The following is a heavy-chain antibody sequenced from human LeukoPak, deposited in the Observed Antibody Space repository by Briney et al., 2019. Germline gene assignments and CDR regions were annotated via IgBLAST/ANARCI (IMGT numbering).Heavy chain of an antibody. J-gene: IGHJ4*02. CDR3: ARETCSGGSCYDVGFDY. CDR2: IIPIFGTA. V-gene: IGHV1-69*01. CDR1: GGTFSSYA. D-gene: IGHD2-15*01. Sequence: ASVKVSCKASGGTFSSYAISWVRQAPGQGLEWMGGIIPIFGTANYAQRLQGRVTITSDESTSTGYMELSGLRSEDTAVYYCARETCSGGSCYDVGFDYWGQGTLVTVSS.